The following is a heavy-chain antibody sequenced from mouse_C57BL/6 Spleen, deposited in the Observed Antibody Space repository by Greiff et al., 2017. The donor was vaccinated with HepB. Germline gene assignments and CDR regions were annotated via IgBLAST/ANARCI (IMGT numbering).Heavy chain of an antibody. CDR2: INPNYGTT. D-gene: IGHD1-1*01. CDR3: ARRGYGSSFDV. V-gene: IGHV1-39*01. CDR1: GYSFTDYN. J-gene: IGHJ1*03. Sequence: VHVKQSGPELVKPGASVKISCKASGYSFTDYNMNWVKQSNGKSLEWIGVINPNYGTTSYNQKFKGKATLTVDQSSSTAYMQLNSLTSEDSAVYYGARRGYGSSFDVWGTGTTVTVSS.